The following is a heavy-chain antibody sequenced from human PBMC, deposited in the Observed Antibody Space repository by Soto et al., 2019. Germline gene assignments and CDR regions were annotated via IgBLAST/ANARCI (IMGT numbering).Heavy chain of an antibody. CDR1: GFTFSDYY. J-gene: IGHJ3*02. CDR3: AREGRHYYDSSGYPRSGACDI. V-gene: IGHV3-11*06. D-gene: IGHD3-22*01. Sequence: GGSLRLSCAASGFTFSDYYMSWIRQAPGKGLEWVSYISSSSSYTNYADSVKGRFTISRDNAKNSLYLQMNSLRAEDTAVYYCAREGRHYYDSSGYPRSGACDIRGQGTMVTVSS. CDR2: ISSSSSYT.